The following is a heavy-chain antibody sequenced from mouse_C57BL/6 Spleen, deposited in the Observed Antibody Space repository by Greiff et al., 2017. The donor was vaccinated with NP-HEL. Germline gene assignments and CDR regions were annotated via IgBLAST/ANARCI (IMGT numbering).Heavy chain of an antibody. Sequence: QVQLKQPGAELVKPGASVKMSCKASGYTFTSYWITWVKQRPGQGLEWIGDIYPGSGSTNYNEKFKSKATLTVDTSSSTAYMQLSSLTSEDSAVYYCARGEDYYGSSYDYWGQGTTLTVSS. CDR2: IYPGSGST. CDR3: ARGEDYYGSSYDY. J-gene: IGHJ2*01. CDR1: GYTFTSYW. V-gene: IGHV1-55*01. D-gene: IGHD1-1*01.